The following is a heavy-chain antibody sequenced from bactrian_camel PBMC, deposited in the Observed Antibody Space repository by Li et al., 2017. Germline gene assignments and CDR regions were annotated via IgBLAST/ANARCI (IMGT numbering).Heavy chain of an antibody. CDR2: VSAAGGNT. Sequence: DVQLVESGGGLAQPGGSLRLSCAASGFTFSNYAMIWVRQAPGKGLEWFSTVSAAGGNTYYADSVKGRFTISRDNAKNTLYLQLNSLKTEDTAMYYCAVEGSMGGMDGAADFGYWGQGTQVTVS. V-gene: IGHV3S31*01. CDR3: AVEGSMGGMDGAADFGY. D-gene: IGHD3*01. J-gene: IGHJ6*01. CDR1: GFTFSNYA.